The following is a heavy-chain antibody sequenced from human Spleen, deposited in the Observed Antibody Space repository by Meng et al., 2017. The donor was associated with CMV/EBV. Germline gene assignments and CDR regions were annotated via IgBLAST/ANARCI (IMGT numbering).Heavy chain of an antibody. V-gene: IGHV3-23*01. Sequence: GGSLRLSCAASGLTFSTYVMSWVRQAPGKGLEWVSVISGSGGSTSHADSVKGRFTISRDNSKNTVFLQMNSLRPEDTAVYYCTKERAGGVIEYWGQGTLVTVSS. CDR2: ISGSGGST. CDR1: GLTFSTYV. D-gene: IGHD3-16*01. CDR3: TKERAGGVIEY. J-gene: IGHJ4*02.